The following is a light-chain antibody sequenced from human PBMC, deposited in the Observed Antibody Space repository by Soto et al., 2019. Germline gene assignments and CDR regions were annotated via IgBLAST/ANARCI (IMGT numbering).Light chain of an antibody. CDR1: QSVSSN. CDR3: QHYNNWPLT. V-gene: IGKV3-15*01. J-gene: IGKJ1*01. Sequence: EIVMTQSPDTLSLSPGERASLSCRASQSVSSNLAWYQQIPGQAPRLLIYGASARATVIPARFSGSGSGTEFTLTISSLQSEDFAVYYCQHYNNWPLTFGQGTKVDIK. CDR2: GAS.